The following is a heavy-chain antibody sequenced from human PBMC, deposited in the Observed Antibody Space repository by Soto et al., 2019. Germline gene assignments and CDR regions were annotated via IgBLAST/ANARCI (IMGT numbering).Heavy chain of an antibody. Sequence: GGSLRLSCAASGFTFSSYAMHWVRQAPGKGLEWVAVISYDGSNKYYADSVKGRFTISRDNSKNTLYLQMNSLRAEDTAVYYCARDLRVIRGSHYYYYGMDVWGQGTTVTVSS. J-gene: IGHJ6*02. V-gene: IGHV3-30-3*01. CDR3: ARDLRVIRGSHYYYYGMDV. CDR2: ISYDGSNK. CDR1: GFTFSSYA. D-gene: IGHD2-21*01.